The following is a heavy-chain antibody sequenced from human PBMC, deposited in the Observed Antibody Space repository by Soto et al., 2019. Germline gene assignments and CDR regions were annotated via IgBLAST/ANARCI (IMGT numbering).Heavy chain of an antibody. CDR3: ARVGNYYGSPQVLYGVDV. CDR2: ITPFFGTA. J-gene: IGHJ6*02. CDR1: GGTFSSYA. V-gene: IGHV1-69*12. D-gene: IGHD3-10*01. Sequence: QVQLVQSGAEVKKPGSSVKVSCKASGGTFSSYAISWVRQAPGQGLEWMGGITPFFGTADYAQKLQGRVTITADEATSTAYMGLGSLRSEDTAVYYCARVGNYYGSPQVLYGVDVWGQGTTVTVSS.